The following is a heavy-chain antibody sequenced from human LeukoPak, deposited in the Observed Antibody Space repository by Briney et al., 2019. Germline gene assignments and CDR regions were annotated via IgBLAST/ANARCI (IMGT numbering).Heavy chain of an antibody. Sequence: LPGGSLRLSCAASGFTFSSYAISWVRQAPGKGLEWVSAISGSGGSTYYADSVKGRFTISRDNSKNTLYLQMNSLRAEDTAVCYCAKAQKSLIVPGDGGYYFDYWGQGTLVTVSS. D-gene: IGHD2-8*01. CDR2: ISGSGGST. V-gene: IGHV3-23*01. CDR1: GFTFSSYA. CDR3: AKAQKSLIVPGDGGYYFDY. J-gene: IGHJ4*02.